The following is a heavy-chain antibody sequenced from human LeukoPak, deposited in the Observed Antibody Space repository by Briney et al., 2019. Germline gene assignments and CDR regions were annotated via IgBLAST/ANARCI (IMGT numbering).Heavy chain of an antibody. J-gene: IGHJ1*01. D-gene: IGHD6-13*01. CDR2: ISAYNGNT. Sequence: GASVKVSCKASGYTFTSYYMHWVRQAPGQGLEWMGWISAYNGNTNYAQKLQGRVTMTTDTSTSTAYMELRSLRSDDTAVYYCARGSSSWYPAQEYFQHWGQGTLVTVSS. CDR1: GYTFTSYY. V-gene: IGHV1-18*04. CDR3: ARGSSSWYPAQEYFQH.